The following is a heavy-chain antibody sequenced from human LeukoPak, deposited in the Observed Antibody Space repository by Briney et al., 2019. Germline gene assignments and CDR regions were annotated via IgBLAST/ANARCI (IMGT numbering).Heavy chain of an antibody. CDR1: GGSISSSSYY. V-gene: IGHV4-39*01. D-gene: IGHD3-22*01. J-gene: IGHJ4*02. Sequence: SETLSLTCTVSGGSISSSSYYWGWIRQPPGKGLEWIGSIYYSGSTYYNPSLKSRVTISVDTSKSQFSLKLSSVTAADTAVYYCARAEGYYDSSGYLSYFDYWGQGTLVTVSS. CDR2: IYYSGST. CDR3: ARAEGYYDSSGYLSYFDY.